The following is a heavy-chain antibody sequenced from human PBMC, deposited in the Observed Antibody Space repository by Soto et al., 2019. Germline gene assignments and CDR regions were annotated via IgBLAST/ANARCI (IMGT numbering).Heavy chain of an antibody. J-gene: IGHJ4*02. V-gene: IGHV3-33*01. CDR3: ARDKGIAAVIPFDY. CDR1: GFTFSSYG. Sequence: QVQLVESGGCVVQPGRSLRLSCAASGFTFSSYGMHWVRQAPGKGLEWVAVIWYDGSNKYYADSVKGRFTISRDNSKNTLYLQMNSLRAEDTAVYYCARDKGIAAVIPFDYWGQGTLVTVSS. CDR2: IWYDGSNK. D-gene: IGHD6-13*01.